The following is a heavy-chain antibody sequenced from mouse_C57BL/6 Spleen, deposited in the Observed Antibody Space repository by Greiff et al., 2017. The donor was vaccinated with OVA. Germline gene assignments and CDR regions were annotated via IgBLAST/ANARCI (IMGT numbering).Heavy chain of an antibody. V-gene: IGHV1-55*01. CDR2: IYPGSGST. Sequence: QVQLQQPGAELVKPGASVKMSCKASGYTFTSYWITWVKQRPGQGLEWIGDIYPGSGSTNYNEKFKSKATLTVDTSSSTAYMQLSSLTSEDSAVYYCARWYYGRAWFAYGGQGTLVTVSA. J-gene: IGHJ3*01. CDR3: ARWYYGRAWFAY. D-gene: IGHD1-1*01. CDR1: GYTFTSYW.